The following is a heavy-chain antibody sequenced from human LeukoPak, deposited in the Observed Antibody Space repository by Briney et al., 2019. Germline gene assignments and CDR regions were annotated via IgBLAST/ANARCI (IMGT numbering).Heavy chain of an antibody. CDR2: ISWDGGST. D-gene: IGHD1-26*01. CDR3: AKSISGSYFDAFDI. V-gene: IGHV3-43D*03. Sequence: GGSLRLSCAASGFTFDDYAMHWVRQAPGKGLEWVSLISWDGGSTYYADSVKGRFTISRDYSKNSLYLQMNSLRAEDTALYYCAKSISGSYFDAFDIWGQGTMVTVSS. J-gene: IGHJ3*02. CDR1: GFTFDDYA.